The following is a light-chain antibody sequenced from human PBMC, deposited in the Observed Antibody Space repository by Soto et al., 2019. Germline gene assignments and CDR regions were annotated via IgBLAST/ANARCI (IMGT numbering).Light chain of an antibody. Sequence: DIVMTQSPLSLPVTPGEPASISCRSSQSLLDSNGYNYLDWYLQKPGQSPQLLIYLGSNRASGVPDRFTGSGSGTEFTLKISRVEAEDAGIYYSMQGLQTPLTFGGGTKVEIK. CDR1: QSLLDSNGYNY. V-gene: IGKV2-28*01. J-gene: IGKJ4*01. CDR2: LGS. CDR3: MQGLQTPLT.